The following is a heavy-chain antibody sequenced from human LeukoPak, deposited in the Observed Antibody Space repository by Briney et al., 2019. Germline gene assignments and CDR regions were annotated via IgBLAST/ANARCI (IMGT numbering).Heavy chain of an antibody. J-gene: IGHJ4*02. V-gene: IGHV3-23*01. CDR3: AKADSPILRYFGWLFFGY. CDR2: ISGSGGRT. CDR1: GFTFSSYA. Sequence: GGSLRLSCAASGFTFSSYAMSWVRQAPGKGLEWVSAISGSGGRTYYADSVEGRFTISRDNSKNTLYMQMNSLRAEDTAVYYCAKADSPILRYFGWLFFGYWGQGTLVTVSS. D-gene: IGHD3-9*01.